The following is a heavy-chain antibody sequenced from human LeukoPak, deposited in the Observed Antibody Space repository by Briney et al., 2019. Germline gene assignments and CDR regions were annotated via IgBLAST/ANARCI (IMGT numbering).Heavy chain of an antibody. D-gene: IGHD2-2*01. Sequence: QTGGSLRLSCAASGFTFSSYVMSWVRQAPGKGLEWVSAISGSGGSTYYADSVKGRFTISRDNSKNTLYLQMNSLRAEDTAVYYCAKVPAAIWYYFDSWGQGTLVTVSS. CDR2: ISGSGGST. CDR1: GFTFSSYV. J-gene: IGHJ4*02. CDR3: AKVPAAIWYYFDS. V-gene: IGHV3-23*01.